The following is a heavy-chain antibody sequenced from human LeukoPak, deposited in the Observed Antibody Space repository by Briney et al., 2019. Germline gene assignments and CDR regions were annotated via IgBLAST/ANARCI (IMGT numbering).Heavy chain of an antibody. CDR3: ARRGSLTSDAVDI. CDR2: IYPGDSNT. V-gene: IGHV5-51*01. Sequence: GGSLQISCKASGYTFSNYWVGWVRPMPGKGLEGMGIIYPGDSNTRYSPSFEGQVLISADKSISTVYLHWGSLKASDTAMYFCARRGSLTSDAVDIWGQVTLVSV. J-gene: IGHJ3*02. CDR1: GYTFSNYW. D-gene: IGHD3-9*01.